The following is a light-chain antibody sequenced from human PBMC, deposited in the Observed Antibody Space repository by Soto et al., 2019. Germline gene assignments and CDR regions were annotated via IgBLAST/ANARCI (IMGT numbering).Light chain of an antibody. V-gene: IGKV3-15*01. J-gene: IGKJ1*01. CDR1: QSVSSN. CDR3: QQYNVWLPP. CDR2: GAS. Sequence: ITHCPATESGCRVEIATLSCRASQSVSSNLAWYQQKPGRAHRLIIYGASTRATGMPARFSGSGSGTEFTLTISSLQSDVFAVDYCQQYNVWLPPVGQGTKVDIK.